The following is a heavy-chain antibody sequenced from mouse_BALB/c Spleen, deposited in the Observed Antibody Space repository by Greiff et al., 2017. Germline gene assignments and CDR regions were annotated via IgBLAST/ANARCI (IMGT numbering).Heavy chain of an antibody. V-gene: IGHV5-17*02. CDR3: ERSGGDYRYYYAMDY. CDR2: ICSGSSTI. J-gene: IGHJ4*01. Sequence: EVNLVESGGGLVQPGGSRKLSCAASGFTFSSFGIHWVRQAPEKGLEWVAYICSGSSTIYYADTVKGRFTISRDNPKNTLFLQMTRLRSEDTAMYYCERSGGDYRYYYAMDYGGQGTSVTVSA. CDR1: GFTFSSFG. D-gene: IGHD2-13*01.